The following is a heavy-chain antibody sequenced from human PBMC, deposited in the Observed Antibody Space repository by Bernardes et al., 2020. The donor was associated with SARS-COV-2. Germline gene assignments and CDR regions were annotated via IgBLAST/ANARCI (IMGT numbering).Heavy chain of an antibody. CDR2: ISSDNTMI. J-gene: IGHJ4*02. Sequence: GGSLRLSCAASGFTFRSFSMNWVRQAPGKGLEWVSYISSDNTMIYYADSVKGRFTISRDNAKNSLYLQMNNLRAEDMGVYYCARDNWGRRVSEGRDSWGQGTLVTVSS. CDR3: ARDNWGRRVSEGRDS. D-gene: IGHD7-27*01. V-gene: IGHV3-48*04. CDR1: GFTFRSFS.